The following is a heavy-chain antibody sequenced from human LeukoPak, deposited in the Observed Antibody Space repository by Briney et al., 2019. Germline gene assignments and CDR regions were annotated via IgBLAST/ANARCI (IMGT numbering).Heavy chain of an antibody. CDR3: ARADSAYDFRY. CDR2: INPNSGGT. D-gene: IGHD5-12*01. J-gene: IGHJ4*02. V-gene: IGHV1-2*02. CDR1: GYTFSGYF. Sequence: APVKVSCKASGYTFSGYFMNWVRQAPGQGLEWMGWINPNSGGTSYAQKFQGRVTMTRDTSISSAYIELSSLRCDDTAVYYCARADSAYDFRYWGQGTLVTVSS.